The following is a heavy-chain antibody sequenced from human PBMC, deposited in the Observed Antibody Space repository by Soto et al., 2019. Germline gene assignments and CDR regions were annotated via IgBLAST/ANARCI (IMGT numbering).Heavy chain of an antibody. CDR3: ARDLPLYDYGDYGGGGWFDP. CDR2: IYYSGHT. J-gene: IGHJ5*02. Sequence: QVQLQESGPGLVKPSQTLSLTCTVSGGSISSGGYYWSWIRQHPGKGLEWIGYIYYSGHTYYNPSLKSRVTISVDTSKNQFSLKLSSVTAADTAVYYCARDLPLYDYGDYGGGGWFDPWGQGTLVTVSS. V-gene: IGHV4-31*03. CDR1: GGSISSGGYY. D-gene: IGHD4-17*01.